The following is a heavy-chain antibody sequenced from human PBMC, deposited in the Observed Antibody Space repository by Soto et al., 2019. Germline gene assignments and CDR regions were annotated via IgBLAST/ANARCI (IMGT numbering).Heavy chain of an antibody. D-gene: IGHD2-2*01. Sequence: GGSLRLSCAASGFTFSSYWMHWVRQAPGKGLVWVSRINGDGSYTGYADSVKGRFTISRDNAKNTLYLQMNILRAEDTAVYFCARSLSTSPDYWGRGTLVTVSS. CDR3: ARSLSTSPDY. CDR1: GFTFSSYW. V-gene: IGHV3-74*01. CDR2: INGDGSYT. J-gene: IGHJ4*02.